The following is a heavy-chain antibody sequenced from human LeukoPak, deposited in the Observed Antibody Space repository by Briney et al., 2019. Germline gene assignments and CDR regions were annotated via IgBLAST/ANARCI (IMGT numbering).Heavy chain of an antibody. CDR1: GFTFSSYW. Sequence: GGSLRLSCAASGFTFSSYWMSWVRQAPGKGLEWVANIKQDGSEKYYVDSVKGRFTISRDNAKNSLYPQMNSLRAEDTAVYYCARAGITIFGVARGHDAFDIWGQGTMVTVSS. CDR3: ARAGITIFGVARGHDAFDI. D-gene: IGHD3-3*01. J-gene: IGHJ3*02. V-gene: IGHV3-7*01. CDR2: IKQDGSEK.